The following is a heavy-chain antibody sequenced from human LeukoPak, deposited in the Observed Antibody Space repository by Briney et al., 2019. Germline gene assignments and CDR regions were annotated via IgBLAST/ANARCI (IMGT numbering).Heavy chain of an antibody. J-gene: IGHJ6*03. D-gene: IGHD3-22*01. V-gene: IGHV4-59*01. Sequence: SETLSLTCAVYGGSFSGYYWSWIRQPPGKGLEWIGYIYYSGSTNYNPSLKSRVTISVDTSKNQFSLKLSSVTAADTAVYYCARVYYDSSGYYYPTYYYYYMDVWGKGTTVTVSS. CDR1: GGSFSGYY. CDR3: ARVYYDSSGYYYPTYYYYYMDV. CDR2: IYYSGST.